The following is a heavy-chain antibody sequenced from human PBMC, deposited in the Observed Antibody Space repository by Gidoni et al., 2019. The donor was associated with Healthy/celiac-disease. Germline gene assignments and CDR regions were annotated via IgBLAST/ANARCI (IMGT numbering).Heavy chain of an antibody. V-gene: IGHV3-21*01. D-gene: IGHD6-19*01. CDR2: ISSSSSYI. Sequence: EVQLVESGGGLVKPGGSLRLSCAASGFTFSSYSMNWVRQAPGKGLEWVSSISSSSSYIYYADSVKGRFTISRDNAKNSLYLQMNSLRAEDTAVYYCAREYSSGWALDYWGQGTLVTVSS. J-gene: IGHJ4*02. CDR1: GFTFSSYS. CDR3: AREYSSGWALDY.